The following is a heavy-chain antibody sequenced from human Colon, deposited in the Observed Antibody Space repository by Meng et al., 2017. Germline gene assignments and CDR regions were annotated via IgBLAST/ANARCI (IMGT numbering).Heavy chain of an antibody. CDR3: ARGLGGYENDY. D-gene: IGHD5-12*01. CDR1: GDSVSSNRAV. V-gene: IGHV6-1*01. J-gene: IGHJ4*03. CDR2: TWYRSRWYS. Sequence: QLQQSGPGLVKPSQTLSLTCAISGDSVSSNRAVWNWIRQTPSRGLEWLGRTWYRSRWYSDYAPSLKSRISVDPDTSKNEFSLQLHSVTPDDTAVYYCARGLGGYENDYWGQGKLVTVSS.